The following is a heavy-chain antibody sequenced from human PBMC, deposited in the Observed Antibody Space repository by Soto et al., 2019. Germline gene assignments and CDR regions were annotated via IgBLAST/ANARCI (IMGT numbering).Heavy chain of an antibody. CDR2: INCDGSSK. D-gene: IGHD4-17*01. V-gene: IGHV3-30*02. J-gene: IGHJ4*02. CDR1: GFIFSSHW. CDR3: AKDPHTAVTTPGY. Sequence: PGGSLRLSCAASGFIFSSHWMHWVRQSPEKGLEWVSRINCDGSSKYYADSVKGRFTISRDNSRNTLYLQMNSLRAEDTAVYYCAKDPHTAVTTPGYWGQGTLVTVSS.